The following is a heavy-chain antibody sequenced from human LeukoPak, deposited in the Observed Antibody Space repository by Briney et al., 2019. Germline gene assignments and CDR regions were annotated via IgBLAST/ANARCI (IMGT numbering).Heavy chain of an antibody. CDR1: GFTFDDYG. J-gene: IGHJ5*02. CDR2: INWNGGST. CDR3: AREKLSGSYSNWFDP. D-gene: IGHD1-26*01. Sequence: PGGSLRLSCAASGFTFDDYGMSWVRQAPGKGLEWVSGINWNGGSTGYADSVKGRFTISRENAKNSLYLQMNSLRAEDTALYYCAREKLSGSYSNWFDPWGQGPWSPSPQ. V-gene: IGHV3-20*04.